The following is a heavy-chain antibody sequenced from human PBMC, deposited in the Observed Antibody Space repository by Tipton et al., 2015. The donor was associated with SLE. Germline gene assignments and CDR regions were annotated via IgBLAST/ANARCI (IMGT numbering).Heavy chain of an antibody. Sequence: TLSLTCTVSGDSISSSSYYWGWIRQPPGKGLEWIGSMYYSGNTYYNPSLKSRVTMSVDTSKNQLSLKLTSVTAADTAVYYCGRFRSSWSYFDYWGQGTLVTVSS. CDR2: MYYSGNT. V-gene: IGHV4-39*07. CDR1: GDSISSSSYY. J-gene: IGHJ4*02. CDR3: GRFRSSWSYFDY. D-gene: IGHD6-13*01.